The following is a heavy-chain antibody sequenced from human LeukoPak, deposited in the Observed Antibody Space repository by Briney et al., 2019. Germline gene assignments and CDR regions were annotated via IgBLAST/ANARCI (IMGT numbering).Heavy chain of an antibody. CDR2: IRCDGSNK. Sequence: GGSLRLSCAASGFTFSSYGMHWVRQAPGKGLEWVAFIRCDGSNKYYADSVKGRFTISRDNSKNTLYLQMNSLRAEDTAVYYCAKDEWELLWGLGAFDIWGQGTMVTVSS. V-gene: IGHV3-30*02. J-gene: IGHJ3*02. CDR1: GFTFSSYG. CDR3: AKDEWELLWGLGAFDI. D-gene: IGHD1-26*01.